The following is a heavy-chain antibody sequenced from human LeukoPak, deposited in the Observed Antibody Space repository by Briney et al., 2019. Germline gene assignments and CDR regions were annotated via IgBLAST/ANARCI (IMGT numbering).Heavy chain of an antibody. Sequence: SETLSLTCTVSGGSISSSSYYWGWLRQPPGMGLEWIGSIYYSGSTYYNPSLKSRVTISVDTSKNQFSLKLSSVTAADTAVYYCARGYCTNAVCSLGPTQAWGQGTLVTVSS. V-gene: IGHV4-39*07. CDR2: IYYSGST. CDR1: GGSISSSSYY. CDR3: ARGYCTNAVCSLGPTQA. D-gene: IGHD2-8*01. J-gene: IGHJ4*02.